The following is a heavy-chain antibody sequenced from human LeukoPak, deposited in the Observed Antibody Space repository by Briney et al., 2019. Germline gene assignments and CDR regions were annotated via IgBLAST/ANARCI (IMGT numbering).Heavy chain of an antibody. CDR1: GFTFSTYG. CDR3: AKERLGATTPNPDY. D-gene: IGHD1-26*01. Sequence: GGSLRLSCAASGFTFSTYGMHWVRQAPGKGLEGVAVISYDGSNKYYADSVKGRFTISRDNSKNTPYLQMNSLRAEDTAIYYCAKERLGATTPNPDYWGQGTLVTVSS. CDR2: ISYDGSNK. V-gene: IGHV3-30*18. J-gene: IGHJ4*02.